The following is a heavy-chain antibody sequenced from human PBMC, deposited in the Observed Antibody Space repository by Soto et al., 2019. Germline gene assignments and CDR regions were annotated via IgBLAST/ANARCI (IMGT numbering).Heavy chain of an antibody. Sequence: QVQLVQSGAEVKKPGASVKVSCKASGYTFTSYAVHWVRQAPGQSLEWMGWINAGSGNTKDSRKFQGRVTITSDTAASTTYMELSSLRYEDTAVYYCARDRYDWNYGGFDFWVQGTLVTVSS. CDR2: INAGSGNT. V-gene: IGHV1-3*01. CDR1: GYTFTSYA. J-gene: IGHJ4*02. D-gene: IGHD1-7*01. CDR3: ARDRYDWNYGGFDF.